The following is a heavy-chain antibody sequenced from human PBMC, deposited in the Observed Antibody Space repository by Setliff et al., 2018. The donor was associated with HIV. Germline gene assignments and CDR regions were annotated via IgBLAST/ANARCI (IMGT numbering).Heavy chain of an antibody. CDR3: ARVYDSSGYYFDF. CDR1: GGSIRSSNW. D-gene: IGHD3-22*01. V-gene: IGHV4-4*02. Sequence: SETLSLTCAVSGGSIRSSNWWSWVRQPPGTGLEWIGEIYHSGSSNYNPSLKSRVTISVDKSKNQFSLKMSTVTAADTAVYYCARVYDSSGYYFDFWGQGTLVTVSS. CDR2: IYHSGSS. J-gene: IGHJ4*02.